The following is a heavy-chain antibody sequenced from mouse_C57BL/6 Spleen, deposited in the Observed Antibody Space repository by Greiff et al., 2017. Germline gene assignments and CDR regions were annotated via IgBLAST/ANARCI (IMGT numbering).Heavy chain of an antibody. CDR3: ARDTVVADY. CDR2: ISYDGSN. V-gene: IGHV3-6*01. Sequence: ESGPGLVKPSQSLSLTCSVTGYSITSGYYWNWIRQFPGNKLEWMGYISYDGSNNYNPSLKNRISITRDTSKNQFFLKLNSVTTEDTATYYCARDTVVADYWGQGTTLTVSS. D-gene: IGHD1-1*01. J-gene: IGHJ2*01. CDR1: GYSITSGYY.